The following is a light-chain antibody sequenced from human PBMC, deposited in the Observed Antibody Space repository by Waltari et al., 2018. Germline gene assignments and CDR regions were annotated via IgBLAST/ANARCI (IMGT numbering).Light chain of an antibody. J-gene: IGKJ4*01. CDR2: GTS. Sequence: IVLTQSQDTLSLSPGERATLSCRASQSVTSISLAWYQQKPGQAPRLLIYGTSSRATGFPDRFSGSGSGTDFTLTISRLEPEDFAVYHCQQYDGSAVTFGGGTKVEIK. CDR1: QSVTSIS. CDR3: QQYDGSAVT. V-gene: IGKV3-20*01.